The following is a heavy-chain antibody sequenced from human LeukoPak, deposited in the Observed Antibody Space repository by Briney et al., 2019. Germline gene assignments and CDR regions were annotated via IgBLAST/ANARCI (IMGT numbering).Heavy chain of an antibody. CDR1: EFIFSGYW. J-gene: IGHJ4*02. CDR3: ARDGFVGAADY. D-gene: IGHD6-13*01. CDR2: IKQDGSEK. Sequence: GGSLRLSCAASEFIFSGYWMNWVRQAPGKGLEWVANIKQDGSEKQYVDSVRGRFTISRDKAKNSLYLQMNSLRVEDTAVYYCARDGFVGAADYWGQGTLVTVSS. V-gene: IGHV3-7*01.